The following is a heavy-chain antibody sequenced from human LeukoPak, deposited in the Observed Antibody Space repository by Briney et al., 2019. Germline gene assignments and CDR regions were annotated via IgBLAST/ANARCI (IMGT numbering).Heavy chain of an antibody. CDR3: ARESRSGSLIYGY. CDR2: ISAYNGNT. CDR1: GYTFTSYG. V-gene: IGHV1-18*01. D-gene: IGHD3-10*01. J-gene: IGHJ4*02. Sequence: GASVKVSCKASGYTFTSYGISWVRQAPGQGLEWMGWISAYNGNTNYAQKLQGRVTITADESTSTAYMELSSLRSEDTAVYYCARESRSGSLIYGYWGQGTLVTVSS.